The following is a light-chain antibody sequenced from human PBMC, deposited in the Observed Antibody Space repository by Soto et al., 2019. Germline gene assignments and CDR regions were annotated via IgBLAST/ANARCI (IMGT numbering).Light chain of an antibody. CDR3: LQVSSYPRT. V-gene: IGKV1-12*01. CDR1: RGIGDR. CDR2: AAS. Sequence: DIQITQSPSSLSSVVVDRVTITCRASRGIGDRLAWFQQKPGKAPQFLIQAASNLQSGVPSRFSGSGSGTEFILSINSLQPEDIATYYCLQVSSYPRTFGQGTKVDI. J-gene: IGKJ1*01.